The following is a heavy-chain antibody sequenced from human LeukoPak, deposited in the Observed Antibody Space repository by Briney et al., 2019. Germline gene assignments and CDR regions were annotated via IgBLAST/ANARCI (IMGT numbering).Heavy chain of an antibody. CDR3: AKVPPGYDASGPIDY. CDR2: ISGSGRTT. CDR1: GFTFSRYA. V-gene: IGHV3-23*01. J-gene: IGHJ4*02. D-gene: IGHD3-22*01. Sequence: GGSLRLSCEASGFTFSRYAMSWVGQDAGEGREWVSVISGSGRTTLYAGSVKGRFTISRDNSKNTLYLQMNGLRPEDTAVYYCAKVPPGYDASGPIDYWGQGTLVTVSS.